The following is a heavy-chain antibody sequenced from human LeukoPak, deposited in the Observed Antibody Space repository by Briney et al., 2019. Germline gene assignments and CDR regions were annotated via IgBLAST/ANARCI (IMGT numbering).Heavy chain of an antibody. Sequence: SETLSLTCKVSGGSIDSSGFYWGWIRQPPGKGLEWIGSIYYPGFTHYNPSLQSRLTISADTSRSQFSLTLSSVTATDTAVYYCGRHVSSGCDYYYGLDVWGQGTTVTVSS. CDR3: GRHVSSGCDYYYGLDV. CDR2: IYYPGFT. V-gene: IGHV4-39*01. CDR1: GGSIDSSGFY. D-gene: IGHD6-19*01. J-gene: IGHJ6*02.